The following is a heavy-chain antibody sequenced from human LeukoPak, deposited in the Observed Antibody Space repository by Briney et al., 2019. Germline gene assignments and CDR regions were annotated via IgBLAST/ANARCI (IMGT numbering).Heavy chain of an antibody. V-gene: IGHV1-2*02. CDR2: INPNSGGT. CDR3: AKNKVGYSSSSGYYYYMDV. J-gene: IGHJ6*03. D-gene: IGHD6-6*01. CDR1: GYTFTGYY. Sequence: GASVKVSCKASGYTFTGYYMHWVRQAPGQGLEWMGWINPNSGGTNYAQKFQGRVTMTRDTSISTAYMELSRLRSDDTAVYYCAKNKVGYSSSSGYYYYMDVWGKGTTVTVSS.